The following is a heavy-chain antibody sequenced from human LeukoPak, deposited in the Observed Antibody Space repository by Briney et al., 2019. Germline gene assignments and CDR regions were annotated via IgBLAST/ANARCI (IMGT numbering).Heavy chain of an antibody. Sequence: SQTLSLTCTVSGGSISSGSYYWSWIRQPAGKGLAWIRRIYTSGSTNYNPSLKSRVTITVDTSKNQFSLKLSSVTDADTAVYYCAREAVIVGAIAGDAFDIWGQGTMVTVSS. CDR2: IYTSGST. D-gene: IGHD1-26*01. J-gene: IGHJ3*02. V-gene: IGHV4-61*02. CDR1: GGSISSGSYY. CDR3: AREAVIVGAIAGDAFDI.